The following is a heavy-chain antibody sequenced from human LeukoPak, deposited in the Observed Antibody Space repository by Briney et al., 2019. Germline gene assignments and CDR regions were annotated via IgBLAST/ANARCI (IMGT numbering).Heavy chain of an antibody. CDR3: ARDQQVYSSGWLPGY. CDR2: IDWNGGST. V-gene: IGHV3-20*04. J-gene: IGHJ4*02. Sequence: RSGGSLRLSCATSGFTFDDYGMSWVRQAPGKGLEWVSGIDWNGGSTGYADSVKGRFTISRDNAKNSLYLQMNSLRAEDTALYYCARDQQVYSSGWLPGYWGQGTLVTVSS. CDR1: GFTFDDYG. D-gene: IGHD6-19*01.